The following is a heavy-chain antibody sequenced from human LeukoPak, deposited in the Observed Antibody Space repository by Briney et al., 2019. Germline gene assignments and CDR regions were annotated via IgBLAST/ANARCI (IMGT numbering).Heavy chain of an antibody. CDR3: ARRQGCSSTSCPPDS. CDR1: GYSFTTYW. J-gene: IGHJ4*02. CDR2: IYPGDSDT. Sequence: GESLKITCRGSGYSFTTYWIGWVRQMPGKGLEWMGIIYPGDSDTRYSPSFQGQVTMSADKSINTAYLQWSSLKASDTAMYYCARRQGCSSTSCPPDSWGQGTLVTVSS. D-gene: IGHD2-2*01. V-gene: IGHV5-51*01.